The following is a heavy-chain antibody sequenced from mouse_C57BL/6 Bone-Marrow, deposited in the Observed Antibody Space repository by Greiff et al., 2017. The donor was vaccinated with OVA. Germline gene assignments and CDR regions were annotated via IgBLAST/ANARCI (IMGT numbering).Heavy chain of an antibody. D-gene: IGHD2-4*01. Sequence: QVQLKQPGTELVKPGASVKLSCKASGYTFTSYWMHWVKQRPGQGLEWIGNINPSNGGTNYNEKFKSKATLTVDKSSSTAYMQLSSLTSEDSAIYYCARRGWGDYDRYFDVWGTGTTVTVSS. CDR3: ARRGWGDYDRYFDV. CDR1: GYTFTSYW. V-gene: IGHV1-53*01. J-gene: IGHJ1*03. CDR2: INPSNGGT.